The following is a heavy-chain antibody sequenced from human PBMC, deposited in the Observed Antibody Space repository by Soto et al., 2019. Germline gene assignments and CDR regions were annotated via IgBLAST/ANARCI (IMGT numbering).Heavy chain of an antibody. Sequence: GGSLRLSCAASVFTFSSYGMHWFRQAPGKGLEWVAVIWYDGSNKYYADSVKGRFTISRDNSKNTLYLQMNSLRAEDTAVYYCARDPEAPGYCSGGSCYGFDYWGQGTLVTVSS. J-gene: IGHJ4*02. CDR3: ARDPEAPGYCSGGSCYGFDY. CDR1: VFTFSSYG. D-gene: IGHD2-15*01. V-gene: IGHV3-33*01. CDR2: IWYDGSNK.